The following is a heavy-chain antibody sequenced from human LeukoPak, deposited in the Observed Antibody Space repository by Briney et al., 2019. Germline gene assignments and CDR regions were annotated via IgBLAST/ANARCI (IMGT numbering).Heavy chain of an antibody. J-gene: IGHJ4*02. V-gene: IGHV3-23*01. CDR1: GFTFSSYG. CDR2: ISGSGGST. D-gene: IGHD2-15*01. Sequence: GGTLRLSCAASGFTFSSYGMSWVRQAPGKGLEWVSAISGSGGSTYYADSVKGRFTISRDNSKNTLYLQMNSLRAEDTAVYYCAKNYYCSGGSCYPGDWGQGTLVTVSS. CDR3: AKNYYCSGGSCYPGD.